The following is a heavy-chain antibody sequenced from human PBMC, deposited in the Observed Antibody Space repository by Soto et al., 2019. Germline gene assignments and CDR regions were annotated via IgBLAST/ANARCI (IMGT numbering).Heavy chain of an antibody. D-gene: IGHD4-17*01. J-gene: IGHJ2*01. CDR3: AREVIPLTTDWYFDL. CDR1: GGSISGGVYY. V-gene: IGHV4-30-4*01. CDR2: IYASGST. Sequence: QVQLQESGPGLVKPSETLSLTCTVSGGSISGGVYYWSWIRQPPGKGLEWIGYIYASGSTYYNPSLKSRVTISMDTSNNQFSLRLTSVTAADSAAYYCAREVIPLTTDWYFDLWGRGTLVTVSP.